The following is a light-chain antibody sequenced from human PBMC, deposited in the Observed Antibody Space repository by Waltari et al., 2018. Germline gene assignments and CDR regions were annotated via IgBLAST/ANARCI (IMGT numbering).Light chain of an antibody. CDR1: QSLVYSDGNTY. CDR2: KVS. J-gene: IGKJ2*01. V-gene: IGKV2-30*01. CDR3: MQGTHWPPMYT. Sequence: DVVMTQSPLSLPVTLGQPASISCRSSQSLVYSDGNTYLNWFQQRPGQAPRHLIYKVSTRDSGVPDRFSGSGSGTDFTLKISRVEAEDVGVYYCMQGTHWPPMYTFGQGTKLEIK.